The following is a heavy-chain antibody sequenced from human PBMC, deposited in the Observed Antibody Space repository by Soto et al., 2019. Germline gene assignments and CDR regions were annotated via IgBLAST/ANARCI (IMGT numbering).Heavy chain of an antibody. CDR1: GFTFSSYG. Sequence: QVQLVESGGGVVQPGRSLRLSCAASGFTFSSYGMHWVRQAPGKGLEWVAVIWNDGSEKYHADSVKGRFTISRDNSKNKMYLQINSLTAEDKAVNCCARDNHGLGYHIDHWSHGTLVPVSS. CDR3: ARDNHGLGYHIDH. J-gene: IGHJ5*02. V-gene: IGHV3-33*01. CDR2: IWNDGSEK. D-gene: IGHD6-25*01.